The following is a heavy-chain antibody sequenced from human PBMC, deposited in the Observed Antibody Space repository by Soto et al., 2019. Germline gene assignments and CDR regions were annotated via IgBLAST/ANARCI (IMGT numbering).Heavy chain of an antibody. CDR3: AREGGNSLSPDY. Sequence: PGGSLRLSCAASGFTFSSYWMHWVRQAPGKGLVWVSRISSDGSSTSFADSVKGRFTISRDNAKNTLYLQMNSLRAEDTAIYYCAREGGNSLSPDYWGQGTLVTVSS. V-gene: IGHV3-74*01. CDR2: ISSDGSST. D-gene: IGHD3-9*01. J-gene: IGHJ4*02. CDR1: GFTFSSYW.